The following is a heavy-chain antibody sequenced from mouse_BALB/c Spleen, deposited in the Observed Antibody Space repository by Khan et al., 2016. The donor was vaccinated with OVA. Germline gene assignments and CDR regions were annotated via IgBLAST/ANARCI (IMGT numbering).Heavy chain of an antibody. V-gene: IGHV1S135*01. J-gene: IGHJ3*01. D-gene: IGHD2-12*01. CDR2: IDPFNGST. Sequence: VQLQQSGPELMKPGASVKISCKASGYSFTTYYIHWVKQSHGKSLEWIGYIDPFNGSTTYNQKFKGTATLTVDKSSSTACMQLSILTSEDSAVYYCARHVTSSWFAYWGQGTLVTVSA. CDR1: GYSFTTYY. CDR3: ARHVTSSWFAY.